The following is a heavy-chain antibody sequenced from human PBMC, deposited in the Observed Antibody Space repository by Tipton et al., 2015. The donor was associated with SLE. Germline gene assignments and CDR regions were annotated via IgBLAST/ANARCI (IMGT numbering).Heavy chain of an antibody. V-gene: IGHV4-59*13. CDR2: IYFSGST. CDR3: ARGLYGDEPGY. CDR1: GGSIFSSY. J-gene: IGHJ4*02. D-gene: IGHD4-17*01. Sequence: TLSLTCTVSGGSIFSSYWSWIRQPPGKGLEWIGCIYFSGSTSYNPSLRSRVTMSVDTSNNQFSLKLDSVTAADTAVYYCARGLYGDEPGYWGQGTLVTVSS.